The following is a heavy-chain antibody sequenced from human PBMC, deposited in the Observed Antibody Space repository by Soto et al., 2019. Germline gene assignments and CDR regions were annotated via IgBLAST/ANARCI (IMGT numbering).Heavy chain of an antibody. CDR3: ARSRRGALCSSSWYFDY. D-gene: IGHD6-13*01. Sequence: QVQLQESGPGLVKPSQTLSLTCTVSGGSISSGGYYWSWIRQHPGKGLEWIGYIYYSGSTYYNPSLKSRVTRSVDTSKDPFSLKLSSVTAADTAVYYGARSRRGALCSSSWYFDYWGQGTLVTVSS. CDR2: IYYSGST. J-gene: IGHJ4*02. CDR1: GGSISSGGYY. V-gene: IGHV4-31*03.